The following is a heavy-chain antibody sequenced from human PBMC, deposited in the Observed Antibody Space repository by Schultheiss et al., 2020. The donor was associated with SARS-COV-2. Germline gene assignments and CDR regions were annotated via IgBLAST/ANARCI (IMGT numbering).Heavy chain of an antibody. V-gene: IGHV3-74*01. CDR1: GFTFSSYW. CDR3: ARASPYFDY. CDR2: INSDGKSA. J-gene: IGHJ4*02. Sequence: GGSLRLSCAASGFTFSSYWMHWVRQAPGKGLVWVSRINSDGKSATYADSVKGRFTISRDTSKNTLYLQLNSLRAEDTAVYYCARASPYFDYWGQGALVTVSS.